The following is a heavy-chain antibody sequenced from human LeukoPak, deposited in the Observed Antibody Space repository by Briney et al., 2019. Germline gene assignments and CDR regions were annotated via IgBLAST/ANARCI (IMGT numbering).Heavy chain of an antibody. D-gene: IGHD5-12*01. CDR1: GFTFSSYA. CDR3: AKDSIYSGYDSGLFDY. V-gene: IGHV3-30-3*01. Sequence: GRSLRLSCAASGFTFSSYAMHWVRQAPGKGLEWVAVISYDGSNKYYADSVKGRFTISRDNSKNTLYLQMNSLRAEDTAVYYCAKDSIYSGYDSGLFDYWGQGTLVTVSS. CDR2: ISYDGSNK. J-gene: IGHJ4*02.